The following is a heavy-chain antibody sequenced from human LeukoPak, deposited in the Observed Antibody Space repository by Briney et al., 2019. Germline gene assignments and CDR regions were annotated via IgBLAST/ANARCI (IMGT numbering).Heavy chain of an antibody. V-gene: IGHV3-15*01. D-gene: IGHD1-26*01. J-gene: IGHJ4*02. CDR2: IKSKTDGGTT. CDR3: QGGRF. Sequence: NAGGSLRLSCAASGFTFSSYWMSRVRQAPGKGLEWVGRIKSKTDGGTTDYAAPVKGRFSISRDDSKNTLYLQMNSLKSEDTAVYYCQGGRFWGQGTLVTVSS. CDR1: GFTFSSYW.